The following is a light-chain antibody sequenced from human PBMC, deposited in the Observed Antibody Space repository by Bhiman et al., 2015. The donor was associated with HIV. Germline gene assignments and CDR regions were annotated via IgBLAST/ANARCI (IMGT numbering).Light chain of an antibody. CDR1: SSNIGSNT. CDR3: SYTGSGAV. J-gene: IGLJ3*02. V-gene: IGLV1-44*01. Sequence: QSVLTQPPSASGTPGQRVTISCSGSSSNIGSNTVNWYQQLPGTAPKLLIYSNNQRPSGVPDRFSGSKSGTSASLAISGLQTEDEGFYCCSYTGSGAVFGGGTRLTVL. CDR2: SNN.